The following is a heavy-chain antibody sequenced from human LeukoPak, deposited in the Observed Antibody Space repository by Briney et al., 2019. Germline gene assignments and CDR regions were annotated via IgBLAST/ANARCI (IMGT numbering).Heavy chain of an antibody. J-gene: IGHJ6*02. CDR3: ASREAEYCSSTSCPTYYYYGMDV. Sequence: SETLSLTCAVSGGSISSGGYYWSWIRQPPGKGLEWIGEINHSGSTNYNPSLKSRVTISVDTSKNQFSLKLSSVTAADTAVYYCASREAEYCSSTSCPTYYYYGMDVWGQGTTVTVSS. D-gene: IGHD2-2*01. CDR2: INHSGST. CDR1: GGSISSGGYY. V-gene: IGHV4-34*01.